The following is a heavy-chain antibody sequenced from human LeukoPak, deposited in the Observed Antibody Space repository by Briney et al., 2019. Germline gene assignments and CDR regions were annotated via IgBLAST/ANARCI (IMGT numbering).Heavy chain of an antibody. Sequence: PGRSLRLSCAASGFTFSSYGMHWVRQAPGKGLEWVAVIWYDGSNKYYADSVKGRFTISRDNSKNTLYLQMNSLRAEDTAVYYCARGVPAAISWFDPWGREPWSPSPQ. CDR2: IWYDGSNK. D-gene: IGHD2-2*02. V-gene: IGHV3-33*01. CDR1: GFTFSSYG. J-gene: IGHJ5*02. CDR3: ARGVPAAISWFDP.